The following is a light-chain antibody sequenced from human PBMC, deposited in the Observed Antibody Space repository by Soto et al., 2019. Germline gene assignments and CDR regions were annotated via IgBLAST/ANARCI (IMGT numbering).Light chain of an antibody. CDR3: SSYTSSTTRV. J-gene: IGLJ1*01. V-gene: IGLV2-14*01. CDR2: DVS. CDR1: SSDVGGYNY. Sequence: QSVLTLPASVSGSPGQSITIACTGTSSDVGGYNYVSWYEQHPGKAPKLMIYDVSNRPSGVSNRFSGSKSGNTASLTISGLQAEDEADYYCSSYTSSTTRVFGTGTKLTVL.